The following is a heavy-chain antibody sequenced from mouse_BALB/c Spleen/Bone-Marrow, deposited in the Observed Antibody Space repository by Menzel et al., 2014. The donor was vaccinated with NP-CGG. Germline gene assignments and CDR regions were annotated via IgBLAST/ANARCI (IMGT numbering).Heavy chain of an antibody. CDR3: AINGDYAMDY. Sequence: VKLMESGPGLVRPSQSLSITCTVSGFSLTSYGVHWVRQSPGKGLEWLGVIWSGGSTDNNTPFLTSLNISKDNYKSQVFFKMISLQANDTAIYYYAINGDYAMDYWGQGTSVTVSS. V-gene: IGHV2-2*02. J-gene: IGHJ4*01. CDR1: GFSLTSYG. CDR2: IWSGGST.